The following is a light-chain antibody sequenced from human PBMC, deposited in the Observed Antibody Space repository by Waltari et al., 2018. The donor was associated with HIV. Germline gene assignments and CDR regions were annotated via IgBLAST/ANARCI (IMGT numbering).Light chain of an antibody. Sequence: QSALTQPRSVSGSPGQSVTISCTGSSSDVGGYNYVSWYQQHPTKAPKLIIYDVSERPSGVPDRFSGSKSGNRASLTISGLQAEDDADYYCYSYAGSLLFGGGTKLTVL. V-gene: IGLV2-11*01. CDR2: DVS. CDR1: SSDVGGYNY. CDR3: YSYAGSLL. J-gene: IGLJ2*01.